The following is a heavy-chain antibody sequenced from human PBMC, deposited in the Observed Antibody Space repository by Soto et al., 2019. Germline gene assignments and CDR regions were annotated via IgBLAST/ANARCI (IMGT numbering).Heavy chain of an antibody. J-gene: IGHJ5*01. CDR1: GFRFSTYD. D-gene: IGHD3-16*01. CDR3: ARDRCYDGTCYSASDS. Sequence: GGSLRLSCAASGFRFSTYDMDWLRQAPGKGPEWIAHISTTSFTIYYADSVKGRFTISRDNARNSLYLEMNSLRDEDTAVYYCARDRCYDGTCYSASDSWGQGTLLTVSS. CDR2: ISTTSFTI. V-gene: IGHV3-48*02.